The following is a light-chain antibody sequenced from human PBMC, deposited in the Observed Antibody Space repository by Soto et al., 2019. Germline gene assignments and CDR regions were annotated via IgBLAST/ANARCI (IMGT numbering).Light chain of an antibody. J-gene: IGLJ1*01. V-gene: IGLV2-14*01. CDR3: YSYRGYYTRV. CDR1: SSDVGVYYS. Sequence: QSALTQPASVSGSPGQSITISCTGTSSDVGVYYSVSWYQHHPGKAPKLIIYGVTNRPSGVSNRFSGSKSGDTASLTISGLQAEDEADYYCYSYRGYYTRVFGTGTKVTVL. CDR2: GVT.